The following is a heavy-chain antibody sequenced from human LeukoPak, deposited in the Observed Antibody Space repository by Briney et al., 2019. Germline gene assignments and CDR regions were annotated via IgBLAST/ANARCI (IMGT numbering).Heavy chain of an antibody. D-gene: IGHD4-17*01. CDR1: GGTFSSHA. Sequence: SVKVSCKASGGTFSSHAISWVRQAPGQGLEWMGGIIPIFGTANYAQKFQGRVTITADESTSTAYMELSSLRSEDTAVYYCALRPISPSTVTDYFDYWGQGTLVTVSS. J-gene: IGHJ4*02. CDR2: IIPIFGTA. V-gene: IGHV1-69*13. CDR3: ALRPISPSTVTDYFDY.